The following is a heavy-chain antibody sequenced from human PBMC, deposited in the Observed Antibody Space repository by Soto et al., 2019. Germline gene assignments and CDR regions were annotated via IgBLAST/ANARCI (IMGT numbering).Heavy chain of an antibody. D-gene: IGHD3-10*01. J-gene: IGHJ4*02. Sequence: GGSLRLSCAASGFIFSNFAMYWVRRAPGKGLEWVSSIRQSGDRSSYADSAKGRFTISRDNSKNTLYLQMNGLRLDDTAVYYGLTAVRTRLDNWGPGTLVTVSS. CDR2: IRQSGDRS. CDR3: LTAVRTRLDN. V-gene: IGHV3-23*01. CDR1: GFIFSNFA.